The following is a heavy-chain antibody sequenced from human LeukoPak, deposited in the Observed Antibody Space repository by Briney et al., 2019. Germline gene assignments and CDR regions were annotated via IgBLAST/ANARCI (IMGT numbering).Heavy chain of an antibody. J-gene: IGHJ4*02. D-gene: IGHD6-13*01. Sequence: PGGSLRLSCAASGFTFSTYAMSWVRQAPGKGLEWVSGISNSGDSTYYADSVKGRFAISRDNSKNTLYLQMSSLRGEDTAMYYCAKDLWGAAAGLGFDYWGQGTLVTVSS. CDR2: ISNSGDST. V-gene: IGHV3-23*01. CDR1: GFTFSTYA. CDR3: AKDLWGAAAGLGFDY.